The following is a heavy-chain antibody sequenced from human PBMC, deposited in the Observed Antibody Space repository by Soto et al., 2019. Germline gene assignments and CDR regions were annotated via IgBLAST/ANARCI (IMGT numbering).Heavy chain of an antibody. CDR2: IGTAGDP. Sequence: QPGGSLRLSCAASGFTFSSYDMHWVRQATGKGLEWVSAIGTAGDPYYPGSLKGRFTISRENAKNSLYLQMNSLRAGDTAVYYCARAEGYYDSSGYYQSYFDYWGQRTLVTVSS. V-gene: IGHV3-13*05. D-gene: IGHD3-22*01. CDR3: ARAEGYYDSSGYYQSYFDY. J-gene: IGHJ4*02. CDR1: GFTFSSYD.